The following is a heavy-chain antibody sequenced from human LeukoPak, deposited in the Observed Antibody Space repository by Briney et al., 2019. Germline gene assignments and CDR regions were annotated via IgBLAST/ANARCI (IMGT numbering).Heavy chain of an antibody. CDR3: AKDQGGSGSARGPFDL. D-gene: IGHD3-10*01. V-gene: IGHV3-9*01. J-gene: IGHJ2*01. CDR1: GFTFDDYA. Sequence: GGSLRLSCAASGFTFDDYAMHWVRQAPGKGLEWVSGISWNSGSIGYADSVKGRFTISRDNAKNSLYLQMNSLRAEDTALYYCAKDQGGSGSARGPFDLWGRGTLVTVSS. CDR2: ISWNSGSI.